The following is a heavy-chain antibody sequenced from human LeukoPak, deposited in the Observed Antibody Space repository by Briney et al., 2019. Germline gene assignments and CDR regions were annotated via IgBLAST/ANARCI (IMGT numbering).Heavy chain of an antibody. Sequence: SETLSLTCTVSGYSISSGYYWGWIRQPPGKGLEWIGYIYYSGSTCYNPSLKSRVTISVDTSKNQFSLKLSSVTAADTAVYYCARDFYRGSFDYWGQGTLVTVSS. D-gene: IGHD3-10*01. CDR2: IYYSGST. CDR1: GYSISSGYY. J-gene: IGHJ4*02. V-gene: IGHV4-38-2*02. CDR3: ARDFYRGSFDY.